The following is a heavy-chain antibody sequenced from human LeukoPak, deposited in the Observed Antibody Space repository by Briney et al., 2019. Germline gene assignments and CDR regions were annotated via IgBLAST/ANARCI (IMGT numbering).Heavy chain of an antibody. D-gene: IGHD2-15*01. J-gene: IGHJ4*02. V-gene: IGHV1-8*01. Sequence: ASVKVSCKASGYTFTSNDLNWVRQASGQGLEWMGWLNPNSGNTGYARKFQGRLTMTRNNSISTAYMELSSLRSEDTALYYCARRDNTGFDSWGQGTLVTVSS. CDR3: ARRDNTGFDS. CDR1: GYTFTSND. CDR2: LNPNSGNT.